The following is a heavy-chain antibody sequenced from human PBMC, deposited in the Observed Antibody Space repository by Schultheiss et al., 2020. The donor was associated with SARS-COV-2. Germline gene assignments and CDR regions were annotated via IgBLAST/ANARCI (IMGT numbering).Heavy chain of an antibody. J-gene: IGHJ4*02. CDR2: IYYSGST. D-gene: IGHD3-10*01. CDR3: ARRALWFGELLGHEEIDY. Sequence: SQTLSLTCTVSGGSVSSGSYYWSWIRQHPGKGLEWIGYIYYSGSTYYNPSLKSRVTISVDTSKNQFSLKLSSVTAADTALYYCARRALWFGELLGHEEIDYWGQGTLVTVSS. CDR1: GGSVSSGSYY. V-gene: IGHV4-39*01.